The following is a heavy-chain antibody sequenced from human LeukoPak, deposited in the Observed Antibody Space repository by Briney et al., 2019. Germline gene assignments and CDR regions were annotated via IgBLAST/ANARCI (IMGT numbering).Heavy chain of an antibody. D-gene: IGHD5-12*01. V-gene: IGHV4-30-2*01. J-gene: IGHJ3*02. Sequence: PSETLSLTCAVSGGSISSGGYSWSWIRQPPGKGLEWIGYIYHSGSTYYNPSLKSRVTISVDRSKNQSSLKLSSVTAADTAVYYCARASIILSAFDIWGQGTMVTVSS. CDR2: IYHSGST. CDR3: ARASIILSAFDI. CDR1: GGSISSGGYS.